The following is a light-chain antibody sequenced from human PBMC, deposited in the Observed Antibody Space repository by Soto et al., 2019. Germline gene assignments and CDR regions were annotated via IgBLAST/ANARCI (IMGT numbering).Light chain of an antibody. Sequence: EIVLTQSPATLSLSPGERATLSCRASQSVSSSYLAWYQQKPGQAPRLLIYGASSRATGIPDRFSGSGSGTDFTLTISGLEPADLGVYYCQQYNNWPLKTFGQGTKV. J-gene: IGKJ1*01. CDR1: QSVSSSY. CDR3: QQYNNWPLKT. CDR2: GAS. V-gene: IGKV3-20*01.